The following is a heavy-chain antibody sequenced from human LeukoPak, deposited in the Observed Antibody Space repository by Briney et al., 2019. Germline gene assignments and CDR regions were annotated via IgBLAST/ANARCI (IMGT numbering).Heavy chain of an antibody. CDR1: GGSISSSNW. D-gene: IGHD3-9*01. V-gene: IGHV4-4*02. Sequence: SGTLSLTCAVSGGSISSSNWWSWVRQPPGKGLEWIGEIYHSGSTNYNPSLKSRVTISVDKSKNQFSLKLSSVTAADTAVYYCARVSGLGGYYDILTGYPSGYWGQGTLVTVSS. CDR3: ARVSGLGGYYDILTGYPSGY. J-gene: IGHJ4*02. CDR2: IYHSGST.